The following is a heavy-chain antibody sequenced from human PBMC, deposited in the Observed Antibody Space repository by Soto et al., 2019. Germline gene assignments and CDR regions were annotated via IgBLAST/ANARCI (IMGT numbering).Heavy chain of an antibody. J-gene: IGHJ4*02. CDR2: INHSGSA. Sequence: WIRQIPEKGLQWIGQINHSGSANYNPSLKSRVTISVHTSSSQFSLELSSVTAADTAVYYCARLGGYYHALDHWSQGTLVT. CDR3: ARLGGYYHALDH. V-gene: IGHV4-34*01. D-gene: IGHD3-3*01.